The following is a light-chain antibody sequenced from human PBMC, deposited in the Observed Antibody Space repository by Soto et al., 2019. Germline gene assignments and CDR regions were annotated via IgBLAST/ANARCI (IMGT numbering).Light chain of an antibody. V-gene: IGLV2-23*01. CDR1: SSDVGAYNS. J-gene: IGLJ1*01. CDR2: KGT. Sequence: SVLAPPASVSGSPGQSITISCTGTSSDVGAYNSVSWYQQPPHRAPQVIIYKGTQRPSGVSNRLSGSTSGNAASLTSSALQAVDEADYFCCSSAPESTYVCGTGTKVTVL. CDR3: CSSAPESTYV.